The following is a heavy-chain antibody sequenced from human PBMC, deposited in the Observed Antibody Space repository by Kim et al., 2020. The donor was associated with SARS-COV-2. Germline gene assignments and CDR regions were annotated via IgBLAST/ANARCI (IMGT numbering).Heavy chain of an antibody. CDR2: FDPEDGET. CDR3: ATAGDYLNYYGSGSYKGGREV. V-gene: IGHV1-24*01. Sequence: ASVKVSCKVSGYTLTELSMHWVRQAPGKVLEWMGGFDPEDGETIYAQKFQGRVTMTEDTSTDTAYMELSSLRTEDTAVYYCATAGDYLNYYGSGSYKGGREVRGQGTTVTVNS. J-gene: IGHJ6*01. D-gene: IGHD3-10*01. CDR1: GYTLTELS.